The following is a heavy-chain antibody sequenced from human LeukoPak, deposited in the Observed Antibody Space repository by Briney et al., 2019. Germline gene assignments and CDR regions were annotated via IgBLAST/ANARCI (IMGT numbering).Heavy chain of an antibody. D-gene: IGHD2-2*01. Sequence: GRSLRLSCAASGVTFSSFWMHWVRQAPGKGLGWGSVMNSDGYSTNYADSVKGRFTISRDNAKNTLYLQMNSLNTEDTAVYYCTPVLIGYCSTTSCYAGDFWGQGTLVIVSS. CDR3: TPVLIGYCSTTSCYAGDF. CDR1: GVTFSSFW. J-gene: IGHJ1*01. V-gene: IGHV3-74*01. CDR2: MNSDGYST.